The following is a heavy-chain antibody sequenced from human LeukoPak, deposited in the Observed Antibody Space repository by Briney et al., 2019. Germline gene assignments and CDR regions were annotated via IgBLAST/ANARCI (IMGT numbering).Heavy chain of an antibody. Sequence: SETLSLTCAVYGGSFSGYYWSWIRQPPGKGVEWIGEINHSGSTNYNPSLKSRVTISVDTSKNQFSLKLSSVTAADTAVYYCASHSYGDYRYFDYWGQGTLVTVSS. V-gene: IGHV4-34*01. CDR3: ASHSYGDYRYFDY. CDR1: GGSFSGYY. D-gene: IGHD4-17*01. CDR2: INHSGST. J-gene: IGHJ4*02.